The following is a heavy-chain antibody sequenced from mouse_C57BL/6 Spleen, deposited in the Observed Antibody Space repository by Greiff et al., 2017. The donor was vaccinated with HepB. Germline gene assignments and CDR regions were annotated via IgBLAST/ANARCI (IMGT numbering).Heavy chain of an antibody. J-gene: IGHJ4*01. D-gene: IGHD4-1*02. Sequence: QVQLQQPGAELVKPGASVKLSCKASGYTFTSYWMQWVKQRPGQGLEWIGEIDPSDSYTNYNQKFKGKATLTVDTSSSTAYMQLSSLTSEDSAVYYCARQLSPYYAMDYWGQGTSVTVSS. CDR3: ARQLSPYYAMDY. V-gene: IGHV1-50*01. CDR1: GYTFTSYW. CDR2: IDPSDSYT.